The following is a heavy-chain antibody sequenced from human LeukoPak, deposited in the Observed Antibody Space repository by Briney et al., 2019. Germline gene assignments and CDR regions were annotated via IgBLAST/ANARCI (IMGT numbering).Heavy chain of an antibody. CDR1: GGTFSSYA. CDR2: IIPIFGTA. D-gene: IGHD5-12*01. J-gene: IGHJ5*02. Sequence: ASAKVSCKASGGTFSSYAISWVRQAPGQGLEWMGRIIPIFGTANYAQKFQGRVTITTDESTSTAYMELSSLRSEDTAVYYCARDKFGGYGDNWFDPWGQGTLVTVSS. V-gene: IGHV1-69*05. CDR3: ARDKFGGYGDNWFDP.